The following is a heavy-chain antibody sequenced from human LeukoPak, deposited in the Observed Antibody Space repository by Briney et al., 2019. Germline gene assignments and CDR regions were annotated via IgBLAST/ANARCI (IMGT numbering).Heavy chain of an antibody. J-gene: IGHJ4*02. V-gene: IGHV3-23*01. D-gene: IGHD3-22*01. CDR3: AKCRGIVVVITTQDY. CDR2: ISGSGGST. Sequence: PGGSLRLSCAASGFTFSSYAMSWVRQAPGKGLEWVSAISGSGGSTYYADSVKGRFTISRDNSKNTLYLQMNSLRAEDTAVYYCAKCRGIVVVITTQDYWGQGTLVTVSS. CDR1: GFTFSSYA.